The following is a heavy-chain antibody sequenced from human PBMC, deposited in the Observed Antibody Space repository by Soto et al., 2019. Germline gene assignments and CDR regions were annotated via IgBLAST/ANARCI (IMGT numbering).Heavy chain of an antibody. CDR3: ARGPTAVAGTIDGMDV. CDR1: GFTFSSYS. CDR2: ISSSSSYI. Sequence: EVQLVESGGGLVKPGGSLRLSCAASGFTFSSYSMNWVRQAPGKGLEWVSSISSSSSYIYYADSVKGRFTISRDNAKNSLYLQMNSLRAEDTAVYYCARGPTAVAGTIDGMDVWGQGTTVTVSS. D-gene: IGHD6-19*01. V-gene: IGHV3-21*01. J-gene: IGHJ6*02.